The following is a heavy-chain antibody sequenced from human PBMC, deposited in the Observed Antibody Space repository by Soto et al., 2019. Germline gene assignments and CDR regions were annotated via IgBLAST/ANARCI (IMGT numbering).Heavy chain of an antibody. Sequence: QVQLEQSGAEVKKPGSSVKVSCKASGGTFSNSAISWVRQAPGQGLEWMGGIMPIIRTPDYAQKFQGRVMVTAEESTSTVYMELSGLRYDDTSVYYCARDKDRLKLGGNYCYTLGVWGQGNTVTVSS. D-gene: IGHD6-25*01. V-gene: IGHV1-69*12. CDR1: GGTFSNSA. CDR2: IMPIIRTP. J-gene: IGHJ6*02. CDR3: ARDKDRLKLGGNYCYTLGV.